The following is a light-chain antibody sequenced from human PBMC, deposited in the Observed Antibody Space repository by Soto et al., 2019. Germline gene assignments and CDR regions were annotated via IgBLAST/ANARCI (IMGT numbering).Light chain of an antibody. V-gene: IGKV3D-15*01. J-gene: IGKJ4*01. CDR1: QSIDSN. Sequence: EIVMTQSPATLSVSPGDGATLSCRASQSIDSNLAWYQQKPGQTPRLLIYGASTRPTGIPARFSGSGSGTEFTLTISSPQSEDFAVYNCQQYNDWPLTFGGGTKVEIK. CDR3: QQYNDWPLT. CDR2: GAS.